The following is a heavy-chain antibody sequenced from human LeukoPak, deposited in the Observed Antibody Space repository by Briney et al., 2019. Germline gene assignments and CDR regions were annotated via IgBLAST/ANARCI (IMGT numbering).Heavy chain of an antibody. D-gene: IGHD1-26*01. CDR2: ISSSGSTI. CDR3: ARASGSDDAFDI. V-gene: IGHV3-48*03. Sequence: PGGSLRLSCAASGFTFSSYEMNWVRQAPGKGLEWVSYISSSGSTIYYAHSVKGRFTISRDNAKNSLYLQMNSLRAEDTAVYYCARASGSDDAFDIWGQGTMVTVSS. J-gene: IGHJ3*02. CDR1: GFTFSSYE.